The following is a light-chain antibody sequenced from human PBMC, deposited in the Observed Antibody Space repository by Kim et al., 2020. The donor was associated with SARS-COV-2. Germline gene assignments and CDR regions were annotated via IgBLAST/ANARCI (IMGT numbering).Light chain of an antibody. V-gene: IGLV2-14*01. J-gene: IGLJ1*01. CDR3: TSFTSTATYV. CDR2: DVT. CDR1: SSDVGGYNS. Sequence: QSALTQPASVSGSPGQSITISCTGTSSDVGGYNSVSWYQQHPGKAPKLMIYDVTKRPSGVSSRFSGSKSGITASLTISGLQAEDEADYYCTSFTSTATYVFGTGTKVTVL.